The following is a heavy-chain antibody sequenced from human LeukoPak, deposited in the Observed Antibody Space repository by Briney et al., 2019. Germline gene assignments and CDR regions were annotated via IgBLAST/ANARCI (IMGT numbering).Heavy chain of an antibody. Sequence: GGSLRLSCAASGFTFSSYAMHWVRQAPGKGLEWVAVISYDGSNKYYADSVKGRFTISRDNSKNTLYLQMNSLRAEDTAVYYCARGPVRVVPAAPYYYYGMDVWGQGTTVTVSS. CDR1: GFTFSSYA. D-gene: IGHD2-2*01. V-gene: IGHV3-30*04. CDR3: ARGPVRVVPAAPYYYYGMDV. CDR2: ISYDGSNK. J-gene: IGHJ6*02.